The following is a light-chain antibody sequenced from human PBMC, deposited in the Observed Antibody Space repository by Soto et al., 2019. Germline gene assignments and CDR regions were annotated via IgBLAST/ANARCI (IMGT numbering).Light chain of an antibody. Sequence: QSVLTQPPSVSGAPGQRVTISCTGSSSNIGAGYDVHWYQQLPRTAPKLLIYSNNNRPSGVPDRFSGSRSGTSASLAISGLQPEDAADYYCQSYDGGLGVSKIFGGGTKVTVL. J-gene: IGLJ2*01. CDR1: SSNIGAGYD. CDR3: QSYDGGLGVSKI. V-gene: IGLV1-40*01. CDR2: SNN.